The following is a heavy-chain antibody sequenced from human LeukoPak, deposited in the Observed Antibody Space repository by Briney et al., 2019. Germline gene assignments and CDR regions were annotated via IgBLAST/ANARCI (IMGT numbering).Heavy chain of an antibody. J-gene: IGHJ4*02. D-gene: IGHD3-16*01. V-gene: IGHV4-31*03. Sequence: SETLSLTCTVSGVSISSGGYYWSWIRQHPGKGLEWIGYIYYSGSTYYNPSLKSRVTISVDTSKNQFSLKLSSVTAADTAVYYCAREGEAYDYFDYWGQGTLVTVSS. CDR2: IYYSGST. CDR1: GVSISSGGYY. CDR3: AREGEAYDYFDY.